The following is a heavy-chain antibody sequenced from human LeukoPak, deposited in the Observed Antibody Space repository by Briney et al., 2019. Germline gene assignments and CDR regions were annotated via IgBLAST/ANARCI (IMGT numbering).Heavy chain of an antibody. D-gene: IGHD3-10*01. CDR3: ASGVRSGSPYYFDY. CDR1: GGSISSYY. J-gene: IGHJ4*02. Sequence: PSETLSLTCTVSGGSISSYYWSWIRQPAGKGLEWIGYIYYSGSTNYNPSLKSRVTISVDTSKNQFSLKLSSVTAADTAVYYCASGVRSGSPYYFDYWGQGTLVTVSS. V-gene: IGHV4-59*01. CDR2: IYYSGST.